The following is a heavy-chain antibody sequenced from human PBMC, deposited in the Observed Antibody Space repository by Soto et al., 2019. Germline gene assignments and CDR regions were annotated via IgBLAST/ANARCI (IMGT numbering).Heavy chain of an antibody. CDR2: IYYSGST. CDR1: GGSISSYY. Sequence: PEXTLSLTCTVSGGSISSYYWSWIRQPPGKGLEWIGYIYYSGSTNYNPSLKSRVTISVDTSKNQFSLKLSSVTAADTAVYYCARRGSYSSSWYGDYYMDVWGKGTTVTVSS. J-gene: IGHJ6*03. D-gene: IGHD6-13*01. V-gene: IGHV4-59*08. CDR3: ARRGSYSSSWYGDYYMDV.